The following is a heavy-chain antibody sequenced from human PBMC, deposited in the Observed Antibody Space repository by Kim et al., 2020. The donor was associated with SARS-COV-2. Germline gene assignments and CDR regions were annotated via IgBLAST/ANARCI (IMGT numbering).Heavy chain of an antibody. Sequence: SFQGNVTISADKSISTAYLQWSSLKASDTAMYYCARHRGDYYDSSGNFDYWGQGTLVTVSS. D-gene: IGHD3-22*01. CDR3: ARHRGDYYDSSGNFDY. V-gene: IGHV5-10-1*01. J-gene: IGHJ4*02.